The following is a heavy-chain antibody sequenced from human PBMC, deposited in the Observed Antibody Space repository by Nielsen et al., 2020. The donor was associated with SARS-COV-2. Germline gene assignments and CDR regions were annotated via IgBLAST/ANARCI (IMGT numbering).Heavy chain of an antibody. V-gene: IGHV3-66*01. CDR2: IYSGGST. J-gene: IGHJ4*02. Sequence: VCQAPGKGLEWVSVIYSGGSTYYADSVKGRFTISRDNSKNTLYLQMNSLRAEDTAVYYCARDGSGYNYGFLDYWGQGTRVTVSS. D-gene: IGHD5-18*01. CDR3: ARDGSGYNYGFLDY.